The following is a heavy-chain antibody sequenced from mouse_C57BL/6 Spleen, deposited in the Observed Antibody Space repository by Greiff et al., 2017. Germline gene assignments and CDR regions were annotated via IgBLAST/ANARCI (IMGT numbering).Heavy chain of an antibody. J-gene: IGHJ4*01. Sequence: VKLEESGPGLVQPSQSLSITCTVSGFSLTSYGVHWVRQSPGKGLEWLGVIWSGGSTDYNAAFISRLSISKDNSKSQVFFKMNSLQADDTAIYYCARKGEYSKSYAIDYWGQGTSVTVSS. CDR2: IWSGGST. CDR3: ARKGEYSKSYAIDY. CDR1: GFSLTSYG. D-gene: IGHD2-5*01. V-gene: IGHV2-2*01.